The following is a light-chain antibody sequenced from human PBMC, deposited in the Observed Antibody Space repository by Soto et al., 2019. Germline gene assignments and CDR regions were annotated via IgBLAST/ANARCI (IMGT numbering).Light chain of an antibody. Sequence: EIVLTQSPGTLSLSPGERATLSCRASQSVSSSYLAWYQQKPGQAPRLLIYGASSSATGIPDRFSGSGSGTDFTLTISRLEPEDFAVYYCQQYGRSPYTFGKGTELGIK. CDR3: QQYGRSPYT. CDR2: GAS. CDR1: QSVSSSY. V-gene: IGKV3-20*01. J-gene: IGKJ2*01.